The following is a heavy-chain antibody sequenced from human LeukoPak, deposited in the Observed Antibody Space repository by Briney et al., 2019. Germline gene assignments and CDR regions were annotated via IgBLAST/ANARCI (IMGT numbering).Heavy chain of an antibody. J-gene: IGHJ4*02. CDR1: GGTFSSYA. CDR3: ATGTPGREYYFDY. CDR2: IIPILGTA. D-gene: IGHD3-10*01. V-gene: IGHV1-69*05. Sequence: SVKVSCKASGGTFSSYAISWVRQAPGQGLEWMGGIIPILGTANYAQKFQGRVTITTDESTSTAYMELSSLRSEDTAVYYCATGTPGREYYFDYWGQGTLVTVSS.